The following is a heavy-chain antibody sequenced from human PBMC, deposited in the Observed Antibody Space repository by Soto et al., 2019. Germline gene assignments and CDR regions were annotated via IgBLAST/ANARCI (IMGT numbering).Heavy chain of an antibody. CDR1: GDTFTGYY. D-gene: IGHD2-21*02. CDR3: ARGGHVVVVTAALDV. CDR2: VNPSGGHT. V-gene: IGHV1-46*01. Sequence: ASVKVSCKASGDTFTGYYIPWVRQAPGQGLEWMGTVNPSGGHTTYAQHFLGRVTMTRDTSTSTLYMELTSLTSDDTAIYYCARGGHVVVVTAALDVWGQGTTVTVSS. J-gene: IGHJ6*02.